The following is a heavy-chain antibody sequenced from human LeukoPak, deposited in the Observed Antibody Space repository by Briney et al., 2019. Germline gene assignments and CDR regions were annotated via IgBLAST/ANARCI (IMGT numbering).Heavy chain of an antibody. CDR2: IYYSGST. V-gene: IGHV4-31*03. Sequence: SETLPLTCTVSGGSISSGGYSWSWIRQHPGKGLEWIGYIYYSGSTYYNPSLKSRVTISVDTSKNQFSLKLSSVTAADTAVYYCARVHDPDNHFDYWGQGTLVTVSS. D-gene: IGHD1-14*01. CDR1: GGSISSGGYS. J-gene: IGHJ4*02. CDR3: ARVHDPDNHFDY.